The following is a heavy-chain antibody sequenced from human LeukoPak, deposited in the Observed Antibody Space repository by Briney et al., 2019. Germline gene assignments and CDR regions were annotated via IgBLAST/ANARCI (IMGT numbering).Heavy chain of an antibody. D-gene: IGHD5-24*01. CDR1: GGTFSSYA. CDR2: IIPIFGTA. V-gene: IGHV1-69*01. CDR3: ARSSRDGYNLDYFDY. Sequence: SVKVSCKASGGTFSSYAISWVRQAPGQGLEWMGGIIPIFGTANYAQKFQGRVTITADESTSTAYMELSSLRSEDTAVSYCARSSRDGYNLDYFDYWGQGTLVTVSS. J-gene: IGHJ4*02.